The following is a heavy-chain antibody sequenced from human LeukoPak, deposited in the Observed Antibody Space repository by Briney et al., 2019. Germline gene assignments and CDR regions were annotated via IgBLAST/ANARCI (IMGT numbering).Heavy chain of an antibody. Sequence: PSETLSLTCTVSGGSISSSSYYWGWIRQPPGKGLEWIGSIYYSGSTYYNPSLKSRVTISVDTSKNQFSLKLSSVTAADTAVYCCARHTVATKPYWYFDLWGRGTLVTVSS. CDR1: GGSISSSSYY. V-gene: IGHV4-39*01. CDR3: ARHTVATKPYWYFDL. D-gene: IGHD5-12*01. CDR2: IYYSGST. J-gene: IGHJ2*01.